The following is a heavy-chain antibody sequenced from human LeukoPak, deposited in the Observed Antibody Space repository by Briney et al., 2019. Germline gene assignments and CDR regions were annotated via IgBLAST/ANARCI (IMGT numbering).Heavy chain of an antibody. CDR1: GFTFSSYA. Sequence: GGSLRLSCAASGFTFSSYAMSWVRQAPGKGLEWVSAISGSGGSTYYADSVKGRFTISRDNSKNTLYLQMNSLRAEDTAVYYCANQPIFRGDAFDIWGQGTMVTVSS. D-gene: IGHD2-21*01. V-gene: IGHV3-23*01. CDR2: ISGSGGST. J-gene: IGHJ3*02. CDR3: ANQPIFRGDAFDI.